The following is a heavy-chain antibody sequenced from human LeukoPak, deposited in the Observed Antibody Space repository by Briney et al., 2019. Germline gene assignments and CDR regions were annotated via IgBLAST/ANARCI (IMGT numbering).Heavy chain of an antibody. Sequence: GGSLRLSRAASGYTFSTYVMHWVRQAPGKGLMWVSRMNSDGSTITYAGSVKARFTISSDNAHNTLYLQTNSLRGEHTAVYCCAIYYGAGTYCFDIWSQGTMVIVSS. CDR3: AIYYGAGTYCFDI. J-gene: IGHJ3*02. V-gene: IGHV3-74*03. CDR1: GYTFSTYV. D-gene: IGHD3-10*01. CDR2: MNSDGSTI.